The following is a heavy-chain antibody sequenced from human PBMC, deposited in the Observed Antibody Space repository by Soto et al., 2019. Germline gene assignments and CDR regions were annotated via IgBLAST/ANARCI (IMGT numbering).Heavy chain of an antibody. D-gene: IGHD6-19*01. CDR3: ARHGIAVAATGLYFDY. CDR1: GGSISSSSYY. V-gene: IGHV4-39*01. Sequence: QLQLQESGPGLVKPSETLSLTCTVSGGSISSSSYYWGWIRQPPGKGLEWIGSIYYSGSTYYNPSLKSRVTISVDMSKNQFSLKLSSVTAADTAVYYCARHGIAVAATGLYFDYWGQGTLVTVSS. CDR2: IYYSGST. J-gene: IGHJ4*02.